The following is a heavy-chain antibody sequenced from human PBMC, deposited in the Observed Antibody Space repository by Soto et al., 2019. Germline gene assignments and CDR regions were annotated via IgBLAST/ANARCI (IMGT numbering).Heavy chain of an antibody. Sequence: SETLSLTCTVSGGSISSSSYYWGWIRQPPGKGLEWIGSIYYSGSTYYNPSLKSRVTISVDTSKNQFSLKLSSVTAADTAVYYCARHYGSGSAYYFDYWGQGTLVTVYS. D-gene: IGHD3-10*01. CDR3: ARHYGSGSAYYFDY. J-gene: IGHJ4*02. CDR2: IYYSGST. V-gene: IGHV4-39*01. CDR1: GGSISSSSYY.